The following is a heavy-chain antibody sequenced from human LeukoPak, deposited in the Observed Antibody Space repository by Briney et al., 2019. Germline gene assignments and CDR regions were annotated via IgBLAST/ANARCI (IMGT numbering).Heavy chain of an antibody. CDR1: GLTVTSNY. Sequence: GRTLRLSCAASGLTVTSNYMSWIRQAPGKGLEWVSVIYSGGDTYYADSVKGRFTISRDNSKNTLYLQMNSLRAEDTAVYYCARPGYSTGAFDYWGQGTLVTVSS. D-gene: IGHD6-25*01. V-gene: IGHV3-53*01. CDR3: ARPGYSTGAFDY. J-gene: IGHJ4*02. CDR2: IYSGGDT.